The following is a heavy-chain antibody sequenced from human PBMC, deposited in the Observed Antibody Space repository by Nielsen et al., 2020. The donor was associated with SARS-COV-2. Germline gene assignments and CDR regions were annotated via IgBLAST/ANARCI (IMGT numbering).Heavy chain of an antibody. CDR3: ARQKGIVVVVAATPGVIPWFDP. CDR2: INHSGST. Sequence: WIRQPPGKGLEWIGEINHSGSTNYNPSLKSRVTISVDTSKNQFSLKLSSVTAADTAVYYCARQKGIVVVVAATPGVIPWFDPWGQGTLVTVS. D-gene: IGHD2-15*01. J-gene: IGHJ5*02. V-gene: IGHV4-34*01.